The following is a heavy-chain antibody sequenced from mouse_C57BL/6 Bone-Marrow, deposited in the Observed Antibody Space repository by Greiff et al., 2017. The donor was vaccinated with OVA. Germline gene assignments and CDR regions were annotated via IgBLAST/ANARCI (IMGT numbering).Heavy chain of an antibody. CDR2: ISNGGGST. J-gene: IGHJ4*01. Sequence: EVKVVESGGGLVQPGGSLKLSCAASGFTFSDYYMYWVRQTPEKRLEWVAYISNGGGSTYYPDTVKGRFTISRDNAKNTLYLQMSRLKSEDTAMYYCARRGDYDRGYYAMDYWGQGTSVTVSS. CDR1: GFTFSDYY. D-gene: IGHD2-4*01. CDR3: ARRGDYDRGYYAMDY. V-gene: IGHV5-12*01.